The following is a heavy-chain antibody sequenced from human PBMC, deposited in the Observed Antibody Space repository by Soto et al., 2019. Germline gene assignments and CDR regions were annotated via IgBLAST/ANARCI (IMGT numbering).Heavy chain of an antibody. D-gene: IGHD3-3*01. J-gene: IGHJ6*03. CDR2: IYYSGST. CDR3: ARGITIFGVVERHYMDV. CDR1: GGSLSSGGYY. V-gene: IGHV4-31*03. Sequence: PSLTCTVSGGSLSSGGYYWSWIRQHPGKGLEWIGYIYYSGSTYYNPSLKSRVTISVDTSKNQFSLKLSSVTAADTAVYYCARGITIFGVVERHYMDVWGKGTTVTVSS.